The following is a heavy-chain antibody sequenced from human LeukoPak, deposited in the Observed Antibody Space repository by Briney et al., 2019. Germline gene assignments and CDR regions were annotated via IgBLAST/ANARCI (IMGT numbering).Heavy chain of an antibody. V-gene: IGHV4-59*01. CDR1: GGSISTYY. Sequence: SETLSLTCTVSGGSISTYYWNWIRQPPGRGLEWLGYIEYSGSTNYNPSLKSRLTMSVDSSKNHFSLRLRSVTAADTAVYYCATAYSVPGHSYGYNFDYWGQGTLVTVSS. D-gene: IGHD5-18*01. J-gene: IGHJ4*02. CDR2: IEYSGST. CDR3: ATAYSVPGHSYGYNFDY.